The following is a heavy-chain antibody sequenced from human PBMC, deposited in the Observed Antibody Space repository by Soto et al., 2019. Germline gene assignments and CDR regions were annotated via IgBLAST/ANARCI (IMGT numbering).Heavy chain of an antibody. V-gene: IGHV4-31*03. CDR1: GGSISIDGYV. CDR3: AREGGGADAVDS. CDR2: IPYSGST. J-gene: IGHJ3*02. Sequence: SETLSLSCTVSGGSISIDGYVWHWIREHPGKGLEWIGQIPYSGSTYYSPSLKSRLFMSIDTSTNHFSLKLTSVGAADTAVYYCAREGGGADAVDSWGQGTLVTVSS. D-gene: IGHD2-21*01.